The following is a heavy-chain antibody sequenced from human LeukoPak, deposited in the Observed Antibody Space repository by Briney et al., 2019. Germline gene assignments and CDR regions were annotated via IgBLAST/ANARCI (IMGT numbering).Heavy chain of an antibody. V-gene: IGHV1-69*04. J-gene: IGHJ1*01. D-gene: IGHD6-13*01. CDR1: GGTFSSYA. CDR3: ARDTGDIAAAENFQH. CDR2: IIPILGIA. Sequence: SVKVSCKASGGTFSSYAISWVRQAPGQGLEWMGRIIPILGIANYAQKFQGRVTITADKSTSTAYMELSSLRSEDTAVYYCARDTGDIAAAENFQHWGQGTLVTVSS.